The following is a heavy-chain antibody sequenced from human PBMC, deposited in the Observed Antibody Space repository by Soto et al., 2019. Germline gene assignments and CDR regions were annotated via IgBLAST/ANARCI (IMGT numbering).Heavy chain of an antibody. CDR2: INPNNGGR. CDR1: GYTFTDFY. Sequence: GASVKVSCKTSGYTFTDFYIHWVRQAPGQGLQWMGWINPNNGGRDYAQRFQGRVTLTRDTSISTAYMELSRLRSDDTAVYFCARKTTSSGGDCFDSSGQGTLVTVSS. J-gene: IGHJ5*01. D-gene: IGHD4-17*01. V-gene: IGHV1-2*02. CDR3: ARKTTSSGGDCFDS.